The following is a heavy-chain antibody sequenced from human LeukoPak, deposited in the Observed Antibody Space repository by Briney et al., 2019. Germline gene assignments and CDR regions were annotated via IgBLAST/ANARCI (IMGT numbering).Heavy chain of an antibody. J-gene: IGHJ4*02. D-gene: IGHD6-19*01. CDR2: ISTSSSTT. V-gene: IGHV3-48*04. Sequence: GGSLRLSCAASGFTFTIYNMNWVRQAPGKGLEWLSYISTSSSTTYYADSVKGRFTISRDNAKNSLYLQMNSLRAEDTAVYYCARRDSSGWHEVDYWGQGTLVTVSS. CDR1: GFTFTIYN. CDR3: ARRDSSGWHEVDY.